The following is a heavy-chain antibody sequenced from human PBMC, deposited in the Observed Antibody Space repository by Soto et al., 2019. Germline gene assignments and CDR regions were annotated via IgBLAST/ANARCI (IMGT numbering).Heavy chain of an antibody. CDR1: GGSISSGGYY. Sequence: PSETLSLTCTVSGGSISSGGYYWSWIRQHPGKGLEWIGYIYYSGSTYYNPSLKSRVTISVDTSKNQFSLKLSSVTAADTAVYYCAVQMTTVTTGFDYWGQGTLVTVSS. V-gene: IGHV4-31*03. CDR2: IYYSGST. D-gene: IGHD4-17*01. CDR3: AVQMTTVTTGFDY. J-gene: IGHJ4*02.